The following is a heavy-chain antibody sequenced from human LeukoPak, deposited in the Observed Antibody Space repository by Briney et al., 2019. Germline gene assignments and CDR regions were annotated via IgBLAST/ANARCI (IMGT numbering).Heavy chain of an antibody. V-gene: IGHV4-34*01. CDR3: AAKGYGSGDGFDY. CDR2: INHSEST. J-gene: IGHJ4*02. Sequence: KPSETLSLTCAVYGGSFSGYYWSWIRQPPGKGLEWIGEINHSESTNYNPSLKSRVTISVDTSKNQFSLKLSSVTAADTAVYYCAAKGYGSGDGFDYWGQGTLVTVSS. D-gene: IGHD3-10*01. CDR1: GGSFSGYY.